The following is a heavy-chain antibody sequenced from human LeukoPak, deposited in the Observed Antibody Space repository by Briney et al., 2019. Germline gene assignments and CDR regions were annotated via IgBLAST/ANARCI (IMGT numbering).Heavy chain of an antibody. CDR2: ISSSSSYI. V-gene: IGHV3-21*01. D-gene: IGHD5-12*01. CDR3: ARVLGYDIGGDAFDI. Sequence: GGSLRLSCAASGFTFSSYSMNWVRQAPGKGLEWVSSISSSSSYIYYADSVKGRFTISRDNAKNSLYLQMNSLRAEDTAVYYCARVLGYDIGGDAFDIWGQGTMVTVSS. J-gene: IGHJ3*02. CDR1: GFTFSSYS.